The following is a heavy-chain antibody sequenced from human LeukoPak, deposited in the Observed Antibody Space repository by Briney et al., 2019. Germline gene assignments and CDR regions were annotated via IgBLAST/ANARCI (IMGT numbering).Heavy chain of an antibody. CDR2: ISGSGGST. D-gene: IGHD3-9*01. V-gene: IGHV3-23*01. Sequence: PGGSLRLSCAASGFTFSSYAMSWVRQAPGKGLEWVSAISGSGGSTYYADSVKGRFTISRDNSKNTLYLQMNSLRAEDTDVYYCATLAHYDILTGYSNFDYWGQGTLVTVSS. CDR1: GFTFSSYA. CDR3: ATLAHYDILTGYSNFDY. J-gene: IGHJ4*02.